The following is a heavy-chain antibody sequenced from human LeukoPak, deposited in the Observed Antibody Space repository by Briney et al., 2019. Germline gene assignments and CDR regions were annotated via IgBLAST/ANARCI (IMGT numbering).Heavy chain of an antibody. D-gene: IGHD1-26*01. V-gene: IGHV3-30*04. CDR2: ISSDGRNK. Sequence: GGSLRLSGAASGFPFNSYAMQWVRQAPGRGLEWVAVISSDGRNKYYADSGKGRFTISRDNSKNTLYLQMNGMRAEATDVYYCARDFGYASGTCLVYWGQGTLVTVSS. CDR1: GFPFNSYA. J-gene: IGHJ4*02. CDR3: ARDFGYASGTCLVY.